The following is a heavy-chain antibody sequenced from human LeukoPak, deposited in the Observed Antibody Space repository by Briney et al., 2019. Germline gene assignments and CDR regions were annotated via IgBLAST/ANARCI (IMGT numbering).Heavy chain of an antibody. D-gene: IGHD4-17*01. V-gene: IGHV3-66*01. CDR1: GFTVSSNY. Sequence: GGSLRLSCAASGFTVSSNYMSWVRQAPGKGLEWVSVIYSGGSTYYADSVKGRFTISRDNSKNTLYLQMNSLRAEDTAVYYCARDGRVGDYGGNFDAFDIWGQGTMVTVSS. CDR3: ARDGRVGDYGGNFDAFDI. CDR2: IYSGGST. J-gene: IGHJ3*02.